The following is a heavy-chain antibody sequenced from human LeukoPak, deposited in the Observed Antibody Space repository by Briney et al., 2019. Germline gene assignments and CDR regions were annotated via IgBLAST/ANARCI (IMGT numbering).Heavy chain of an antibody. CDR3: ARDRTAFGVVTYYGMDV. V-gene: IGHV3-48*03. CDR2: ISSSGSTT. J-gene: IGHJ6*02. CDR1: GFTFSSYE. Sequence: GGSLRLSCAASGFTFSSYEMNWVRQAPGKGLEWVSYISSSGSTTYYADSVKGRFTISRDNAKNSLYLQMNSLRAEDTAVYYCARDRTAFGVVTYYGMDVWGQGTTVTVSS. D-gene: IGHD3-3*01.